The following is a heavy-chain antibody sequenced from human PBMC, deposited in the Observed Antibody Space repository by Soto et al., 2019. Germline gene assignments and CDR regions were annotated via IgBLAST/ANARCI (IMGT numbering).Heavy chain of an antibody. CDR1: GGTFSSYA. D-gene: IGHD6-13*01. V-gene: IGHV1-69*13. J-gene: IGHJ3*02. CDR2: IIPIFGTA. Sequence: GASVKVSCKASGGTFSSYAISWVRQAPGQGLEWMGGIIPIFGTANYAQKFQGRVTITADESTSTAYMELSSLRSEDTAVYYCARDWEAAGSSGAFDIWGQGTMVTVSS. CDR3: ARDWEAAGSSGAFDI.